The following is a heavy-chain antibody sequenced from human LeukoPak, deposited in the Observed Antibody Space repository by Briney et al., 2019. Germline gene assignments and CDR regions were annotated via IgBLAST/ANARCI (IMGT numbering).Heavy chain of an antibody. CDR1: GGSTSSYY. CDR3: ARDVGSLSGSEVAFDI. V-gene: IGHV4-59*01. J-gene: IGHJ3*02. CDR2: IYYSGST. D-gene: IGHD1-26*01. Sequence: SETLSLTCTASGGSTSSYYWSWIRQPPGKGLEWIGYIYYSGSTNYNPSLKSRVTISVDTSKNQFSLKLSSVTAADTAVYYRARDVGSLSGSEVAFDIWGQGTMVTVSS.